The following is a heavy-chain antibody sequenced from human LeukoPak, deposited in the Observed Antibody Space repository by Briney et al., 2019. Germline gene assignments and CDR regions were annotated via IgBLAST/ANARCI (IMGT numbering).Heavy chain of an antibody. CDR2: IYHSGST. D-gene: IGHD3-10*01. V-gene: IGHV4-59*01. CDR3: ARRNYGGNSGRYWYFDL. Sequence: PPETLSLTCSVSGGSMSSYYWSWVRQPPGKGLEWVGYIYHSGSTNYNPSLKNRVTISVDTSKNQFSLKLSSVTAADTAVYYCARRNYGGNSGRYWYFDLWGRGTLVTVSS. CDR1: GGSMSSYY. J-gene: IGHJ2*01.